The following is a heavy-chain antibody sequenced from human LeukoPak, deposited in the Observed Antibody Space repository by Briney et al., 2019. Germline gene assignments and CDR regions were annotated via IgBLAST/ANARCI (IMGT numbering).Heavy chain of an antibody. D-gene: IGHD4-11*01. V-gene: IGHV4-39*02. Sequence: SETLSLTCAVSGASISGSGYYLGWIRQPPGKGLEWIGNIYCRVTISIDMSKNQFSLRLSSVTAADTAMYYCATEAGLQSRTLDYWGQGTLVTVSS. CDR3: ATEAGLQSRTLDY. CDR1: GASISGSGYY. CDR2: IY. J-gene: IGHJ4*02.